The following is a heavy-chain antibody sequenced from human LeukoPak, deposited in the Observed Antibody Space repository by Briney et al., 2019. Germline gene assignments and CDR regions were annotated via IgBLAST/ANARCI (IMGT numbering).Heavy chain of an antibody. J-gene: IGHJ6*04. D-gene: IGHD3-10*02. CDR2: IGTAGEI. Sequence: GGSLRLSCAASGFTFDDYAMHWVRQATGKGLEWVSGIGTAGEIYYPGSVKGRFTISRENAKNSLYLQMNSLRAGDTAVYYCAELGITMIGGVWGKGTTVTISS. CDR1: GFTFDDYA. V-gene: IGHV3-13*01. CDR3: AELGITMIGGV.